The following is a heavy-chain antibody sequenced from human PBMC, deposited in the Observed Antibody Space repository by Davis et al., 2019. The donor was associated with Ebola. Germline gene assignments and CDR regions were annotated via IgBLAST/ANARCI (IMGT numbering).Heavy chain of an antibody. D-gene: IGHD3-10*01. CDR2: IGQRGAEN. V-gene: IGHV3-7*01. CDR1: QFTFSDFY. CDR3: AREMRRSYGQIDL. J-gene: IGHJ5*02. Sequence: GESLKISCAASQFTFSDFYMTWVRQPPGKGLEWVATIGQRGAENRFVDSVKGRFSISRDDAKNSLYLHMDSLRAEDTAVYYCAREMRRSYGQIDLWGQGTLVTVSS.